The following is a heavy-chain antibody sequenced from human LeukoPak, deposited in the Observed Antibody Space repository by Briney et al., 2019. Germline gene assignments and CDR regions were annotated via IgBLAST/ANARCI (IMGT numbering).Heavy chain of an antibody. D-gene: IGHD3-22*01. CDR3: ARDRGRRGITMRSDAFDI. CDR1: GFTFSTYA. J-gene: IGHJ3*02. V-gene: IGHV3-23*01. CDR2: ITGSSGRT. Sequence: GGSLRLFCAASGFTFSTYAMSWVRQAPGKGLDWVSAITGSSGRTYYADSVKGRFTISRDNSKNTLYLQMNSLRAEDTAVYYCARDRGRRGITMRSDAFDIWGQGTMVTVSS.